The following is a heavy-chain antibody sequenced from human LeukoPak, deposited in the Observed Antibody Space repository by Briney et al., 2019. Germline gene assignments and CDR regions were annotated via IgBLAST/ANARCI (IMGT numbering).Heavy chain of an antibody. CDR2: INSDGSST. D-gene: IGHD3-3*01. Sequence: GGSLRLSCAASGFTFSSYWMHWVRQAPGKGLVWVSRINSDGSSTSYADSVKGRFTISRDNAKNTLYLQMNSLRAEDTAVYYCARDHYYDFWSEGGSYFWFDPWGQGTLVTVSS. CDR3: ARDHYYDFWSEGGSYFWFDP. CDR1: GFTFSSYW. V-gene: IGHV3-74*01. J-gene: IGHJ5*02.